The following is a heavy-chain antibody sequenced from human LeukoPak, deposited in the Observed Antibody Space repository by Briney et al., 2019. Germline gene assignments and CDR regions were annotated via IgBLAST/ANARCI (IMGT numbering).Heavy chain of an antibody. D-gene: IGHD3-16*01. Sequence: LVKDSFKASGGTFSSYAINWVRQAPGQGLEWMGGIIPIFGTTNYAQKFQGRVTITADESTSTAYMELSSLRSEDTAVYYCARSPLVGLGELFFRYFDYWGQARLVTVSS. V-gene: IGHV1-69*01. CDR2: IIPIFGTT. CDR3: ARSPLVGLGELFFRYFDY. CDR1: GGTFSSYA. J-gene: IGHJ4*01.